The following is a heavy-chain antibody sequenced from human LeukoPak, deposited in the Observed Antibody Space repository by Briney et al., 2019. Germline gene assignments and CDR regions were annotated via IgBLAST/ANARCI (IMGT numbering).Heavy chain of an antibody. CDR1: GFTFSSYS. D-gene: IGHD1-20*01. V-gene: IGHV3-21*01. CDR3: ERDRINWKHTFDY. J-gene: IGHJ4*02. Sequence: GGSLRLSCAASGFTFSSYSMNWVRQAPGKGLEWVSSISSSSSYIYYADSVKGRFTISRDNAKNSLYLQMNSLRAEDTAVYYCERDRINWKHTFDYWGQGTLVTVSS. CDR2: ISSSSSYI.